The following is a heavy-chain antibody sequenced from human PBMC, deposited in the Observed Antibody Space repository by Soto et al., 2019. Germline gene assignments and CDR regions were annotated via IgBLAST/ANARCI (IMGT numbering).Heavy chain of an antibody. Sequence: GGSLRLSCAASGFTFSSYAMSWVRQAPGKGLEWVSAISGSGGSTYYGDSVKGRFTISRDNSKNTLYLQMNSLRAEDTAVYYCAKRSTVTPKYYFDYWGQGTLVTVSS. D-gene: IGHD4-17*01. V-gene: IGHV3-23*01. CDR2: ISGSGGST. CDR3: AKRSTVTPKYYFDY. CDR1: GFTFSSYA. J-gene: IGHJ4*02.